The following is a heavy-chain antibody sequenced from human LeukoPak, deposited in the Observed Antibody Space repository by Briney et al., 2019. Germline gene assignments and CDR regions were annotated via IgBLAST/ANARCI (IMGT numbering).Heavy chain of an antibody. CDR1: GGTFSSYA. J-gene: IGHJ3*02. Sequence: GSSVKVSCKASGGTFSSYAISWVRQAPGQGLEWMGGSIPMFGTANYAQKFQGRVTITADESTSTAYMELSSLRSEDTAVYYCARDRGEGAFDIWGQGTMVTVSS. CDR3: ARDRGEGAFDI. D-gene: IGHD3-16*01. V-gene: IGHV1-69*01. CDR2: SIPMFGTA.